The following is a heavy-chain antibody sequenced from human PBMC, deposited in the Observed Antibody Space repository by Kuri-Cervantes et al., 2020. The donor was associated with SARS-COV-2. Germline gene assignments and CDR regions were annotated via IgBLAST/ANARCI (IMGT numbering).Heavy chain of an antibody. V-gene: IGHV1-2*04. D-gene: IGHD3-9*01. CDR2: INPNSGGT. J-gene: IGHJ6*04. CDR3: ARAGVLRYFDWLKTGGMDV. Sequence: ASVKVSCKASGYTFTGYYMHWVRQAPGQGLEWMGWINPNSGGTNYAQKFQGWVTMTRDTSISTAYMELSRLRSDDTAVYYCARAGVLRYFDWLKTGGMDVWGKGTTVTVSS. CDR1: GYTFTGYY.